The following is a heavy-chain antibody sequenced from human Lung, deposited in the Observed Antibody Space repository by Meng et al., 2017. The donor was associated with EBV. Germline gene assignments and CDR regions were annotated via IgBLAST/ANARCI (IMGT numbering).Heavy chain of an antibody. J-gene: IGHJ4*02. V-gene: IGHV4-61*01. CDR1: VGSVSSGRYY. Sequence: VQLEQSGPELWRPSETLSRPCTVSVGSVSSGRYYWSWIRQPPGKGLEWIGYIEYSRSINYYPSLKSRVTMSVDTSKNQFSFKLGYVTGARRPSHGLADVSKAAVYWSQRTLVTVSS. D-gene: IGHD5/OR15-5a*01. CDR2: IEYSRSI. CDR3: ADVSKAAVY.